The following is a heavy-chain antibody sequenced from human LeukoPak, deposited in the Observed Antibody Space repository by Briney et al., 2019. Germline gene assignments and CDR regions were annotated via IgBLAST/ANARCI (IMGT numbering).Heavy chain of an antibody. CDR2: IYQSGSGSS. D-gene: IGHD3-3*01. V-gene: IGHV4-39*01. CDR3: ASTLRFLPYRRFDY. Sequence: PSETLSLTCSVSGGSIISSNYYWGWIRQPPGKGLEWIGSIYQSGSGSSYYNPSLKSRVTIFGDTSKNQFFLRLSSATAADTAVYYCASTLRFLPYRRFDYWGQGTLVTVPS. CDR1: GGSIISSNYY. J-gene: IGHJ4*02.